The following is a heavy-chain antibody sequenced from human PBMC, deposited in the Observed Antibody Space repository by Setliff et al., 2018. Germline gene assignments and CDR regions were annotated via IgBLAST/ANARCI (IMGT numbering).Heavy chain of an antibody. CDR3: ARAHTWSLPNDNSGYPGWFDP. Sequence: NPSETLSLTCTVSGGSVKSYYWTWIRQPPGKGLEWIGEINHSGSSNYNPSLKSRVTISVDTSKNHVSLKLSSVTAADTAVYYCARAHTWSLPNDNSGYPGWFDPWGQGTLVTVSS. V-gene: IGHV4-34*01. J-gene: IGHJ5*02. D-gene: IGHD3-22*01. CDR2: INHSGSS. CDR1: GGSVKSYY.